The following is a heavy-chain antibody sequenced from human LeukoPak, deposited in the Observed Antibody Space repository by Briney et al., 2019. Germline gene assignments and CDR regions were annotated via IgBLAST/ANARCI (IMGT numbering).Heavy chain of an antibody. J-gene: IGHJ6*04. CDR2: ISGSGGST. Sequence: GGSLRLSCAASGFTFSNYVMNWVRQAPGKGLEWVSAISGSGGSTYYADSVKGRFSISRDNSKNTLDLQMNSLRAEDTAVYYCANPRSGTVYYYGMDVWGKGTTVTVSS. CDR3: ANPRSGTVYYYGMDV. V-gene: IGHV3-23*01. D-gene: IGHD3-3*01. CDR1: GFTFSNYV.